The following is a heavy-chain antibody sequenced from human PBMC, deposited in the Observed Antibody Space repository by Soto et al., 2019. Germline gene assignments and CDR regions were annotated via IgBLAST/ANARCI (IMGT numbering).Heavy chain of an antibody. CDR3: ARGRYGDY. D-gene: IGHD1-1*01. V-gene: IGHV1-18*01. CDR2: ISAHNGNT. J-gene: IGHJ4*02. Sequence: QVHLVQSGAEVKKPGASVKVSCKASGYTFTSYGTTWVRQAPGQGLEWMGWISAHNGNTDYAQKLQGRVIVTRDTSTSTAYMELRSLISDDTAVYYCARGRYGDYWGQGALVTVSS. CDR1: GYTFTSYG.